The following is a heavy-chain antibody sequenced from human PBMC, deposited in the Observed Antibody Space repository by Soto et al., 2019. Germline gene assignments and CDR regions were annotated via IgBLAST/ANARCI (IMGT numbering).Heavy chain of an antibody. Sequence: ASVKVSCKASGGTFSSYAISWVRQAPGQGLEWMGGIIPIFGTAYYAQNFQGTVTITADKSTSTAYMELTSLRSEDTAVYYCAGEEYCSRSSCYRPPRGTSHYGMDVWGQGTTATVSS. V-gene: IGHV1-69*06. J-gene: IGHJ6*02. CDR3: AGEEYCSRSSCYRPPRGTSHYGMDV. D-gene: IGHD2-2*01. CDR2: IIPIFGTA. CDR1: GGTFSSYA.